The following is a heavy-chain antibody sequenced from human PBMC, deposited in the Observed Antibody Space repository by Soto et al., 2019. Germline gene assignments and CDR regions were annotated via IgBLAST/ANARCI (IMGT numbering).Heavy chain of an antibody. D-gene: IGHD4-17*01. V-gene: IGHV3-30-3*01. CDR3: ARPRMTTTTRYHGMDV. CDR1: GFAFSRYA. Sequence: GGSLRLSCSASGFAFSRYAMHWVRQAPGEGLDWVAVVSFDGSNEYYAESVRGRFTISRDTSKNTLYLQMNSLRPEDTAVYFCARPRMTTTTRYHGMDVWGRGTTVTVSS. J-gene: IGHJ6*02. CDR2: VSFDGSNE.